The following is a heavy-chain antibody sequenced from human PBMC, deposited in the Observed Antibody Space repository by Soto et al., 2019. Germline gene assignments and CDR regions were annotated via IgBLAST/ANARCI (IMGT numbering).Heavy chain of an antibody. D-gene: IGHD3-22*01. J-gene: IGHJ6*02. CDR1: GYTFTSYD. CDR3: ASGCDSSGYYYGYYYYVMDV. V-gene: IGHV1-8*01. Sequence: GASVKVSCKASGYTFTSYDINWVRQATGQGLEWMGWMNPNSGNTGYAQKFQGRVTMTRNTSISTAYMELSSLRSEDTAVYYCASGCDSSGYYYGYYYYVMDVWGQGTTVTVSS. CDR2: MNPNSGNT.